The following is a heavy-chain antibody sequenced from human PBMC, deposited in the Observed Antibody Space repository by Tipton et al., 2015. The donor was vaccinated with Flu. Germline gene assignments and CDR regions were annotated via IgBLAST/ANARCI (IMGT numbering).Heavy chain of an antibody. Sequence: TLSLTCTVSGGSFSSSYYYWGWIRQPPGKGLEWIGNIYNSGSTYYNPSLKSRVTISVDTSKDQFSLNLSSVTAADTAVYYCARACGSGGNRWFDPWGQGALVTVSS. V-gene: IGHV4-39*07. CDR1: GGSFSSSYYY. CDR2: IYNSGST. CDR3: ARACGSGGNRWFDP. D-gene: IGHD2-15*01. J-gene: IGHJ5*02.